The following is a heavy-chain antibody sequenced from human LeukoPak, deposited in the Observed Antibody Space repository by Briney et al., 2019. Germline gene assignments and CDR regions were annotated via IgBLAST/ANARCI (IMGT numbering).Heavy chain of an antibody. D-gene: IGHD6-19*01. CDR1: GFTFSSSA. Sequence: GVSLRLSCAASGFTFSSSAMSWVRQVPGKGLEWVSGISASGGSTSYADSVRGRFTISRDNSKNTLYLQMNSLRAEDTAVYYCAKGLSSGWYNAFDIWGQGTMVTVCS. J-gene: IGHJ3*02. CDR3: AKGLSSGWYNAFDI. V-gene: IGHV3-23*01. CDR2: ISASGGST.